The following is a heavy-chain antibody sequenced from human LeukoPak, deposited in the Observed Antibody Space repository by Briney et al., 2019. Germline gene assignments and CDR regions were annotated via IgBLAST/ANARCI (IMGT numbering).Heavy chain of an antibody. CDR1: GVSISNSF. D-gene: IGHD2-15*01. Sequence: SETLSLTCTVSGVSISNSFWSWVRQAAGKGLEWVGRIYSSGRTNYNPSLKSRVTMSLHTSKKQFSLNLTSVTAAATALYYCARAPSGCGGTCPFDFRGQGTLVTVSS. CDR3: ARAPSGCGGTCPFDF. V-gene: IGHV4-4*07. J-gene: IGHJ4*02. CDR2: IYSSGRT.